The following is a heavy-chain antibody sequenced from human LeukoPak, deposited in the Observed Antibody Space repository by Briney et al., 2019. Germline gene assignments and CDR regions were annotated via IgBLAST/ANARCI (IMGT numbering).Heavy chain of an antibody. CDR1: GGSISRYW. CDR2: IYSSGFT. J-gene: IGHJ4*02. CDR3: ARGGSSGRTGDY. V-gene: IGHV4-4*07. D-gene: IGHD1-1*01. Sequence: SETLSLTCTVSGGSISRYWWGWIRQPAGKGLEWIGHIYSSGFTNYNPSLKSRVTMSVDTSENQFSLNLSSVTAADTAVYYCARGGSSGRTGDYWGQGTLVTVTS.